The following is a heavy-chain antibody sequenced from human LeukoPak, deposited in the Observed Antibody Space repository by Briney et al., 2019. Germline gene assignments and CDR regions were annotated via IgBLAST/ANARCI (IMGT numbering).Heavy chain of an antibody. Sequence: PSETLSLTCTVSGDSISNFYWNWIRQSPGKGLEWIGNIHYSGSSVYNPSLKSRGTISMDTSRKQFFLKLSSVTAADTAVYFCALAPNSNWFDFWGPGTLVTVSS. CDR1: GDSISNFY. CDR3: ALAPNSNWFDF. V-gene: IGHV4-59*08. D-gene: IGHD2-8*01. J-gene: IGHJ5*01. CDR2: IHYSGSS.